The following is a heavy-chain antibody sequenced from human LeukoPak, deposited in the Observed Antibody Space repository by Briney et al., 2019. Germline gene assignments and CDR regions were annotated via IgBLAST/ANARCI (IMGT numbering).Heavy chain of an antibody. Sequence: KAGGSLRLSCAASGFTFSDYYMSWIRQAPGKGLEWVSYISSSGSTIYYADSAKGRFTISRDNSKNTMYLQMNSLRAEDTAVYYCAKRHCSSNSCYLVDYYYYMDVWGKGTTVTVSS. CDR1: GFTFSDYY. CDR2: ISSSGSTI. J-gene: IGHJ6*03. V-gene: IGHV3-11*01. CDR3: AKRHCSSNSCYLVDYYYYMDV. D-gene: IGHD2-2*01.